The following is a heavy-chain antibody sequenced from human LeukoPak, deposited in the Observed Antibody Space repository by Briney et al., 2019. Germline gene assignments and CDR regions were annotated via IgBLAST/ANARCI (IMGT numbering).Heavy chain of an antibody. CDR3: ARDLSGCAYYFDY. D-gene: IGHD6-19*01. CDR1: GFTFSDYY. CDR2: ISSSGSTI. Sequence: TGGSLRLSCAASGFTFSDYYMSWIRQAPGKGLEWVSYISSSGSTIYYADSVKGRFTISRDNAKNSLYLQMNSLRAEDTAVYYCARDLSGCAYYFDYWGQGTLVTVSS. J-gene: IGHJ4*02. V-gene: IGHV3-11*01.